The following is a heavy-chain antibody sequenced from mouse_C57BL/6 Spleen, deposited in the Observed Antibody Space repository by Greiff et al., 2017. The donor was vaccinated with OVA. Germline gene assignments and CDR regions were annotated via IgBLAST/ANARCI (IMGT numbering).Heavy chain of an antibody. J-gene: IGHJ2*01. CDR1: GYTFTSYW. CDR2: IDPSDSST. CDR3: SRIDSNSGFDY. Sequence: QVQLQQPGAELVMPGASVKLSCKASGYTFTSYWMHWVKQRPGQGLEWIGEIDPSDSSTNYNQKFKGKSTLTVDKSSSPAYMQLSRLTSEDSAVYYGSRIDSNSGFDYWGQGTTLTVSS. D-gene: IGHD2-5*01. V-gene: IGHV1-69*01.